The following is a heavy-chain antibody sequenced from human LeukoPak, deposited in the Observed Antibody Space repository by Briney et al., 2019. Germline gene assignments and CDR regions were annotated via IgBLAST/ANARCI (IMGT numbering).Heavy chain of an antibody. CDR2: ISAYNGNT. CDR3: ARGPRGYSYAPGNWFDP. D-gene: IGHD5-18*01. CDR1: GYTFTSYG. J-gene: IGHJ5*02. Sequence: ASVKVSCKASGYTFTSYGISWVRQAPGQGLEWMGWISAYNGNTNYAQKLQGRVTMTTDTSTSTAYMELRSLRSDDTAVYYCARGPRGYSYAPGNWFDPWGQGTLVTVSS. V-gene: IGHV1-18*01.